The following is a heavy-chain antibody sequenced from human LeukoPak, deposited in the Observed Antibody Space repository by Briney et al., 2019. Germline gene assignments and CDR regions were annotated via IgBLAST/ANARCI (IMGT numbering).Heavy chain of an antibody. CDR3: VRSAFHAGSGNYYDY. CDR1: GLAFSAYK. D-gene: IGHD3-22*01. J-gene: IGHJ4*02. CDR2: ISTDGYTT. Sequence: PGGSLRLSCAASGLAFSAYKMHWVRQAPRKGLVWVSRISTDGYTTDYADFVKGRFTISRDNAENTLYLQMNSLRVEDTAVYYCVRSAFHAGSGNYYDYWGQGTLVTVSS. V-gene: IGHV3-74*01.